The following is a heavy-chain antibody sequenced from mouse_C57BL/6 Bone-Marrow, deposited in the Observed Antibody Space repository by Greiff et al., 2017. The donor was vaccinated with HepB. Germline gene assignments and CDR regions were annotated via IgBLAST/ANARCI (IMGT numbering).Heavy chain of an antibody. CDR3: ARSGYAWFAY. D-gene: IGHD2-2*01. CDR2: ISSGGSYT. V-gene: IGHV5-6*01. Sequence: EVQVVESGGDLVKPGGSLKLSCAASGFTFSSYGMSWVRQTPDKRLEWVATISSGGSYTYYPDSVKGRFTISRDNAKNTLYLQMSSLKSEDTAMYYCARSGYAWFAYWGQGTLVTVSA. CDR1: GFTFSSYG. J-gene: IGHJ3*01.